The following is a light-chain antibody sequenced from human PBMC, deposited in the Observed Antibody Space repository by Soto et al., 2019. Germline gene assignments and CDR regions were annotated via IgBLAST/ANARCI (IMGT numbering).Light chain of an antibody. CDR2: GAS. CDR3: QQYVTSPIT. V-gene: IGKV3-20*01. CDR1: ESVSGSY. J-gene: IGKJ5*01. Sequence: PGERAALSCRASESVSGSYIAWYQQKVGQSPRLLIYGASNRATGIPDRFSGSGPGTDFTLTISSLEPEDFAVYYCQQYVTSPITFGQGTRLEIK.